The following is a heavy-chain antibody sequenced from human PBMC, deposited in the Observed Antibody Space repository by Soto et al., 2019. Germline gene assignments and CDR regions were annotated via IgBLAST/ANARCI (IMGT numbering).Heavy chain of an antibody. V-gene: IGHV3-30*18. CDR1: GFTFSSYG. J-gene: IGHJ6*02. D-gene: IGHD6-19*01. CDR2: ISYDGSNK. CDR3: AKPGGSSGWRFYYYGMDV. Sequence: GGSLRLSCAASGFTFSSYGMHWVRQAPGKGLEWVAVISYDGSNKYYADSVKGRFTISRDNSKNTLYLQMNSLRAEDTAVYYCAKPGGSSGWRFYYYGMDVWGQGTTVTVS.